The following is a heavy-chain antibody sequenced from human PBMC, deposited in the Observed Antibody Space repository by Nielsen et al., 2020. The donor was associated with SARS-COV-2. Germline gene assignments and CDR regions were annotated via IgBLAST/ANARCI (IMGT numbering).Heavy chain of an antibody. D-gene: IGHD5-12*01. CDR3: ARRYSGYDFKVTPPWFDP. CDR2: IYHSGST. Sequence: SETLSLTCAVSGGSISSSNWWSWVRQPPGKGLEWIGEIYHSGSTNYNPSLKSRVTISVDKSKNQFSLKLSSVTAADTAVYYCARRYSGYDFKVTPPWFDPWGQGTLVTVSS. CDR1: GGSISSSNW. J-gene: IGHJ5*02. V-gene: IGHV4-4*02.